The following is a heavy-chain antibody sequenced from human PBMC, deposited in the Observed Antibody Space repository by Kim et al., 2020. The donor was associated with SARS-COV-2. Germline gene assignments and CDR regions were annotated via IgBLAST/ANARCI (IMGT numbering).Heavy chain of an antibody. V-gene: IGHV3-53*01. CDR2: IYTDYST. CDR3: AKGVDTAMVTVG. D-gene: IGHD5-18*01. J-gene: IGHJ4*02. CDR1: GFTVNSNF. Sequence: GGSLRLSCAASGFTVNSNFMSWVRQAPGKGLEWVSVIYTDYSTYYADSVKGRFTISRDNSRNTLYLQMNSLRAEDTAIYYCAKGVDTAMVTVGWGQGTLVTVSS.